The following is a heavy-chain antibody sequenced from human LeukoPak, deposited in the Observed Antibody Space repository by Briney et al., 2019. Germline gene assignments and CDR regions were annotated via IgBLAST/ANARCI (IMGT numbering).Heavy chain of an antibody. J-gene: IGHJ4*02. V-gene: IGHV3-7*01. CDR2: IKHDGSEK. CDR1: GFTFSNYW. D-gene: IGHD3-10*01. Sequence: GGSLRLSCAASGFTFSNYWMSWVRQAPGKGLEWVANIKHDGSEKYYVDSVKGRFTISRDNAMNSLYMQMNSLRAEDTAVYYCAIGGTYGSGSWGQGTLVTVSS. CDR3: AIGGTYGSGS.